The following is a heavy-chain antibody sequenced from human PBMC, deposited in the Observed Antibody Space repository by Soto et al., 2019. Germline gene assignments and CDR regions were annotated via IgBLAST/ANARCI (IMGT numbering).Heavy chain of an antibody. D-gene: IGHD3-22*01. J-gene: IGHJ5*02. CDR3: VRDQDSRGYSVFNL. V-gene: IGHV3-74*01. CDR1: GFTLNSFF. CDR2: ISNDGSST. Sequence: PGGSLRLSCAASGFTLNSFFMHWVRQAPGKGLMWVSRISNDGSSTTYADSVKGRFTISRDNARNTLYLQMNSLRVDDTAVYFCVRDQDSRGYSVFNLWGQGAQVTVSS.